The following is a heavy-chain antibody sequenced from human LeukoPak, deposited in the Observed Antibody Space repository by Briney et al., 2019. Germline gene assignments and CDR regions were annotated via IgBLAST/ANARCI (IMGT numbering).Heavy chain of an antibody. J-gene: IGHJ5*02. Sequence: SETLSLTCAVSGASISSASDYWGWIRQPPGKGLEWLGSIYYGGSTYDNPSLRSRITISVDTSKNQFSLKLTSVTAADTAVYYCTRIGGGSWRNPGYWFDPWGQGNLVTVSS. CDR3: TRIGGGSWRNPGYWFDP. D-gene: IGHD2-15*01. CDR1: GASISSASDY. V-gene: IGHV4-39*01. CDR2: IYYGGST.